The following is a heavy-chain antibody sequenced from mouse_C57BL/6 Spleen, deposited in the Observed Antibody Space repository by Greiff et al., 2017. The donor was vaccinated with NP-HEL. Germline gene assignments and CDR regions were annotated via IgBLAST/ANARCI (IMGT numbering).Heavy chain of an antibody. V-gene: IGHV1-15*01. Sequence: QVQLKQSGAELVRPGASVTLSCKASGYTFTDYEMHWVKQTPVHGLEWIGAIDPETGGTAYNQKFKGKAILTADKSSSKAYMELRSLTSEDSAVYYCTDSYDYDVLDYWGQGTTLTVSS. D-gene: IGHD2-4*01. CDR3: TDSYDYDVLDY. J-gene: IGHJ2*01. CDR1: GYTFTDYE. CDR2: IDPETGGT.